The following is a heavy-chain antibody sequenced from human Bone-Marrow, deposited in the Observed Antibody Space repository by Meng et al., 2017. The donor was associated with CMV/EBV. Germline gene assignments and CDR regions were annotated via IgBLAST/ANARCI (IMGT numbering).Heavy chain of an antibody. CDR3: SKDLTNPGPTHYYYYRIAV. V-gene: IGHV3-30*02. Sequence: GGSLSLSCAASGFTFSSYGMNWVRQAPGKGLEWVAFIRYDGSNKYYADSVKGRFTISRDNSKNTLYLQMNSLRAEDTAVYYCSKDLTNPGPTHYYYYRIAVWGQGNRVNVSS. CDR1: GFTFSSYG. D-gene: IGHD2-2*01. CDR2: IRYDGSNK. J-gene: IGHJ6*02.